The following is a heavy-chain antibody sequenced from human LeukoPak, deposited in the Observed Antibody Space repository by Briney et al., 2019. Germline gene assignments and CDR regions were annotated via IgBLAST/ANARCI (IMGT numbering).Heavy chain of an antibody. D-gene: IGHD6-13*01. J-gene: IGHJ5*02. CDR1: GYSITSGYY. V-gene: IGHV4-38-2*02. CDR2: IYHSGST. CDR3: ARGLGAAAGTGSWWFDP. Sequence: SETLSLTCTVSGYSITSGYYWGWIRQPPGKGLEWIGSIYHSGSTYYNPSLKSRVTISVDTSKNQFSLKLSSVTAADTAVYYCARGLGAAAGTGSWWFDPWGQGTLVTVSS.